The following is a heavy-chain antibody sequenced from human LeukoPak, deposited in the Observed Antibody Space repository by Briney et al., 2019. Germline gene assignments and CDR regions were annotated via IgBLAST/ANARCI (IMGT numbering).Heavy chain of an antibody. CDR2: INHSGST. J-gene: IGHJ6*02. CDR3: AREYGYSSGWSLNHYYYGMDV. CDR1: GGSFSGYY. Sequence: PSETLSLTCAVYGGSFSGYYWSWVRQPPGKGLEWIGEINHSGSTNYNPSLKSRVTISIDTSKNQFSLKLSSVTAADTAVYYCAREYGYSSGWSLNHYYYGMDVWGQGTTVTVSS. V-gene: IGHV4-34*01. D-gene: IGHD6-19*01.